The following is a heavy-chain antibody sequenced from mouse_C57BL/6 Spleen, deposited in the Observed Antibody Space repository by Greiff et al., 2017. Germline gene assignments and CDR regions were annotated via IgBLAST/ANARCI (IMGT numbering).Heavy chain of an antibody. J-gene: IGHJ4*01. CDR1: GFSLTSYG. CDR2: IWSGGST. Sequence: VKLVESGPGLVQPSQSLSITCTVSGFSLTSYGVHWVRQSPGKGLEWLGVIWSGGSTDYNAAFISRLSISKDNSKSQVFFKMNSLQADDTAIYYCARGGYDAMDYWGQGTSVTVSS. V-gene: IGHV2-2*01. CDR3: ARGGYDAMDY.